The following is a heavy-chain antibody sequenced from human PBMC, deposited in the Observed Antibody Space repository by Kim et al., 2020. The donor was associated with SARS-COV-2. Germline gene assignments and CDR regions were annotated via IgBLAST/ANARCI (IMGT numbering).Heavy chain of an antibody. Sequence: GGSLRLSCAASGFTFSSYSMNWVRQAPGKGLEWISYITSSSSTIYYADSVKGRFTISRDNAKNSLFLQMNSLRAEDTAVYYCARVQYGVGATPVDYWGQGTLVTVSS. CDR1: GFTFSSYS. J-gene: IGHJ4*02. D-gene: IGHD1-26*01. CDR2: ITSSSSTI. V-gene: IGHV3-48*04. CDR3: ARVQYGVGATPVDY.